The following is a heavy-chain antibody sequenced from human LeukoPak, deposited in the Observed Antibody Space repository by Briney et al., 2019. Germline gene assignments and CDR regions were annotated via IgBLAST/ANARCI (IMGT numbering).Heavy chain of an antibody. Sequence: GGSLRLSCAASGFTFSNYWMHWVRQAPGKGLVWVSRINSDGSGTTYADSVRGRFTISRDNAKNTLYLQVNSLRAEDMAVYYCARTEGTVAYDSWGQGTLVTVSS. D-gene: IGHD4-23*01. CDR3: ARTEGTVAYDS. J-gene: IGHJ5*01. V-gene: IGHV3-74*01. CDR1: GFTFSNYW. CDR2: INSDGSGT.